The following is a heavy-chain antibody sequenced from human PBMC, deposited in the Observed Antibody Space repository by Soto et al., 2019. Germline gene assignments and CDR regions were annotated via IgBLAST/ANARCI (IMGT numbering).Heavy chain of an antibody. D-gene: IGHD2-15*01. CDR3: ARHIYCSGGSCYCDFDY. CDR1: GYSFTSYW. V-gene: IGHV5-51*01. J-gene: IGHJ4*02. CDR2: IYPGDSDT. Sequence: GESLKISCKGSGYSFTSYWIGWVRQMPGKGPEWMGIIYPGDSDTRYSPSFQGQVTISADKSISTAYLQWSSLKASDTAMYYCARHIYCSGGSCYCDFDYWGQGTLVTVSS.